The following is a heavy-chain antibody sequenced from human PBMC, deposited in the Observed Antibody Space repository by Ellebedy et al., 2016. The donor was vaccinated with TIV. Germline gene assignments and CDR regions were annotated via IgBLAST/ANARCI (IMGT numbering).Heavy chain of an antibody. CDR2: ISSSGSTI. CDR3: AREGSCLSSGSPTIPPVLIPPFDY. J-gene: IGHJ4*02. V-gene: IGHV3-11*01. CDR1: GFTFSDYY. D-gene: IGHD6-19*01. Sequence: GESLKISCAASGFTFSDYYMSWIRQAPGKGLEWVSYISSSGSTIYYADSVKGRFTISRDNAKNSLYLQMNSLRGEDTSVYYCAREGSCLSSGSPTIPPVLIPPFDYWGQGTLVTVSS.